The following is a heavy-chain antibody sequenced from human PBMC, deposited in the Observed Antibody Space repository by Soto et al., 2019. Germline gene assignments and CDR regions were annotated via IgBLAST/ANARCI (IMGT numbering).Heavy chain of an antibody. CDR2: IRPDGNVV. CDR1: GFTFTDFY. V-gene: IGHV3-7*03. D-gene: IGHD3-16*01. Sequence: EAQLVQYGGGLVQPGGSLRLSCVGSGFTFTDFYMNWVRQAPGKGLEWVANIRPDGNVVNYVESVKGRFTTSRENAKNSLFLQMTSLRSDDTAVYYCAGWGGHGNNYWGQGIVVTVSS. J-gene: IGHJ4*02. CDR3: AGWGGHGNNY.